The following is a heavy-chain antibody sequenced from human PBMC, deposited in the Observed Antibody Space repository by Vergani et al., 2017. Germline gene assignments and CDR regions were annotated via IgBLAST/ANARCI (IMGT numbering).Heavy chain of an antibody. J-gene: IGHJ4*02. Sequence: QVQLVQSGAEVKKPGSSVKVSCKASGGTFSSYTISWVRQAPGQGLEWMGRINPNSGGTNYAQKFQGRVTMTRDTSISTAYMELSRLRSDDTAVYYCARAGDSSGPLDYWGQGTLVTVSS. CDR3: ARAGDSSGPLDY. D-gene: IGHD3-22*01. CDR2: INPNSGGT. V-gene: IGHV1-2*06. CDR1: GGTFSSYT.